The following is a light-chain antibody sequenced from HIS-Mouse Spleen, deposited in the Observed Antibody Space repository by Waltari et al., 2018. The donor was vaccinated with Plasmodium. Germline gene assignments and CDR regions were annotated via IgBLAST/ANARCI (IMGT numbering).Light chain of an antibody. V-gene: IGLV5-37*01. CDR2: YYSDSDK. CDR1: SYIHVGSYN. Sequence: QPVLTQPPSSSASPGESARLTCTLPSYIHVGSYNISWYPQKPGSPPRYILYYYSDSDKGQGSGVPSRFSGSKDASANTGILLISGLQSEDEADYYCMIWPSNASGVFGGGTKLTVL. J-gene: IGLJ3*02. CDR3: MIWPSNASGV.